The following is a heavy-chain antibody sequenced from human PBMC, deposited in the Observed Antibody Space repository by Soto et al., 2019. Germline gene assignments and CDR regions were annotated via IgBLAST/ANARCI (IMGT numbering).Heavy chain of an antibody. CDR2: IYYSGSS. CDR1: GVSISSGDYY. D-gene: IGHD3-10*01. V-gene: IGHV4-30-4*01. J-gene: IGHJ5*02. CDR3: ARDRLAPRGWFDP. Sequence: PSETVSLTCTVSGVSISSGDYYWSWIRQPPGKGLEWIGYIYYSGSSYYNPSLKSRVTISVDTSKNQFSLKLSSVTAADTAVYYWARDRLAPRGWFDPWGRGPLGNVPP.